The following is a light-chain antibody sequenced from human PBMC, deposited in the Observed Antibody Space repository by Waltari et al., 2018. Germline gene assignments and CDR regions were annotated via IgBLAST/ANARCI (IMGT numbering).Light chain of an antibody. CDR1: SSNIGSYA. CDR3: SAWDDSINAWV. V-gene: IGLV1-44*01. J-gene: IGLJ3*02. CDR2: YNK. Sequence: HSVLTQPPSVSGTPGQRVTISCPGSSSNIGSYAVNWYQQFPGTAPKLLIYYNKQRRSWVTDRLSGSKSGASASLCISVLQSAEEADDHCSAWDDSINAWVFGGGTRLTVL.